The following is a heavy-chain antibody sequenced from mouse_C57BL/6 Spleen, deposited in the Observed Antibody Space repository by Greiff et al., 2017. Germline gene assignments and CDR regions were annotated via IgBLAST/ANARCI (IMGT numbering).Heavy chain of an antibody. Sequence: QVHVKQSGAELVKPGASVKMSCKASGYTFTTYPIEWMKQNHGKSLEWIGNFHPYNDDTKYNEKFKGKATLAVEKSSSPVYLELSRLTSDDSAVYYCAIITTIYAMDYWGQGTSVTVSS. CDR3: AIITTIYAMDY. CDR1: GYTFTTYP. V-gene: IGHV1-47*01. J-gene: IGHJ4*01. D-gene: IGHD1-1*01. CDR2: FHPYNDDT.